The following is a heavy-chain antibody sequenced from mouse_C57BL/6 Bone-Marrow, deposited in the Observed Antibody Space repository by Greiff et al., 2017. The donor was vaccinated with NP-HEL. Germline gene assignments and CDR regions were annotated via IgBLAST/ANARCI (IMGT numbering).Heavy chain of an antibody. Sequence: EVKLVESGGGLVKPGGSLKLSCAASGFTFSSYAMSWVRQTPEKRLEWVATISDGGSYTYYPDNVKGRFTISRDNAKNNLYLQMSHLKSEDTAMYYCARVDGYYVDYWGQGTTLTVSS. D-gene: IGHD2-3*01. CDR3: ARVDGYYVDY. J-gene: IGHJ2*01. CDR2: ISDGGSYT. V-gene: IGHV5-4*03. CDR1: GFTFSSYA.